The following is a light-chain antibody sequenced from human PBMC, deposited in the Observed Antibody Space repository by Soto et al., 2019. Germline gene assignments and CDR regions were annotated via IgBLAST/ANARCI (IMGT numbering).Light chain of an antibody. CDR1: QSISSS. V-gene: IGKV1-5*03. J-gene: IGKJ5*01. Sequence: DIQMTQSPSTLSASVGDRVTITCRASQSISSSLAWFQQKPGKAPKLLIYKASSLEGAVPSRFSGRGSGTEFTLTISSLQPDDFATYYCQQYKSYPITFGQGTRLEIK. CDR2: KAS. CDR3: QQYKSYPIT.